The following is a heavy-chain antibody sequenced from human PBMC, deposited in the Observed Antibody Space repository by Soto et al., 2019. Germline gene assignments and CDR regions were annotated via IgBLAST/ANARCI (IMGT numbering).Heavy chain of an antibody. J-gene: IGHJ4*02. CDR1: GYTFTSYD. CDR2: MNPNSGNT. Sequence: ASVKVSCKASGYTFTSYDINWVRQATGQGLEWMGWMNPNSGNTGYAQKFQGRVTMTRNTSISTAYMELSSLRSEDTAVYYCARGVIEYSSSWYDFDYWGQGTLVTVSS. CDR3: ARGVIEYSSSWYDFDY. V-gene: IGHV1-8*01. D-gene: IGHD6-13*01.